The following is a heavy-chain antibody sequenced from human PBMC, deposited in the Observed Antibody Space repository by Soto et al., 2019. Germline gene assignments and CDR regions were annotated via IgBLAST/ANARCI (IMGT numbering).Heavy chain of an antibody. Sequence: QVQLVQSGAEVKKPGASVKVSCKASGYTFTSYDINWVRQATGQGLEWMGWMNPNSGNTGYVQKFQGRVTMTRDTXXGTADMELSGLRSEDTAGYYCAAKCPYSRVIDFDYWGQGTLVTVSS. CDR3: AAKCPYSRVIDFDY. J-gene: IGHJ4*02. CDR1: GYTFTSYD. D-gene: IGHD6-19*01. CDR2: MNPNSGNT. V-gene: IGHV1-8*01.